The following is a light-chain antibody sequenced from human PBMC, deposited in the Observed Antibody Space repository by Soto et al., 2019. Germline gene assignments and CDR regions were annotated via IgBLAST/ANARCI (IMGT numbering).Light chain of an antibody. J-gene: IGKJ1*01. CDR3: KKYYSTPWT. CDR1: QSVLYSSNNKNY. V-gene: IGKV4-1*01. Sequence: DIVMIQSPDSLAVSLGERATINCKSSQSVLYSSNNKNYLAWYQQKPGQPPKLLIYWSSTRESGVPDRFSGSGSGTDFTLTISSLQAEDVAVYYCKKYYSTPWTFGQGTKVEIK. CDR2: WSS.